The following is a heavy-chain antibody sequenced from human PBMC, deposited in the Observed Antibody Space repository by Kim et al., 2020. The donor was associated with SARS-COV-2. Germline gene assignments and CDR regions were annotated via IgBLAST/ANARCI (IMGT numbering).Heavy chain of an antibody. CDR1: GFTFSSYG. V-gene: IGHV3-33*01. CDR3: ARSRGWPYDILTGYKEDGMDV. J-gene: IGHJ6*02. CDR2: IWYDGSNK. Sequence: GGSLRLSCAASGFTFSSYGMHWVRQAPGKGLEWVAVIWYDGSNKYYADSVKGRFPISRDNSKNTLYLQMNSLRAEDTAVYYCARSRGWPYDILTGYKEDGMDVWGQGTPVTVSS. D-gene: IGHD3-9*01.